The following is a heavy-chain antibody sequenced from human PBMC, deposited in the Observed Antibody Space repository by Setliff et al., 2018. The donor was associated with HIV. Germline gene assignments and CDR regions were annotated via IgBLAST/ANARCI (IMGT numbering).Heavy chain of an antibody. Sequence: SVKVSCKASGGRLITYAITWVRQAPGQGLEWMGGIIPIFGTANYAQKFQGRVTITADESTSTAYMELSSLRSEDTAVYYCARVGTGATEYFDYWGQGTLVTVSS. D-gene: IGHD1-26*01. CDR1: GGRLITYA. CDR2: IIPIFGTA. J-gene: IGHJ4*02. V-gene: IGHV1-69*13. CDR3: ARVGTGATEYFDY.